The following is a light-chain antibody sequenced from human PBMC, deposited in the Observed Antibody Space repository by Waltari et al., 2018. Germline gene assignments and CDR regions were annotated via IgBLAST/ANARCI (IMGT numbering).Light chain of an antibody. CDR2: GAS. CDR3: HQYNDGPPFN. CDR1: QSVTTN. Sequence: EIVMTQSPATLSVSPGERAILSCRASQSVTTNLAWYQQKPGQAPRLLIYGASPRATDIPARCSGSGSGTEFTLTISSLQSEDCAVYYCHQYNDGPPFNFGQGTKLEIK. J-gene: IGKJ2*01. V-gene: IGKV3-15*01.